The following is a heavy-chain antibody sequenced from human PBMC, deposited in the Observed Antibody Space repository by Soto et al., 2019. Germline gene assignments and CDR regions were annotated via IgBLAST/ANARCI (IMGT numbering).Heavy chain of an antibody. CDR2: VGPYNGNT. Sequence: QVQLVQSGAEVKKPGASVRVSCKASGYTFTNYGISWVRQAPGQGLEWMGWVGPYNGNTDHAQNFQGRFTMTTDTSTNTAYMELGSLRSDDTALYYCARCYCSLGSCYTCWHFDLWGRGTLVTVSS. J-gene: IGHJ2*01. D-gene: IGHD2-15*01. CDR3: ARCYCSLGSCYTCWHFDL. CDR1: GYTFTNYG. V-gene: IGHV1-18*04.